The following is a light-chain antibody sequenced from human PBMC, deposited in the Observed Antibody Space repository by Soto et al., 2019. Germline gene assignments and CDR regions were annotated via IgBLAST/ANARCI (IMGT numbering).Light chain of an antibody. CDR1: QSLLHSNGYNY. CDR3: QQYNNWPLT. J-gene: IGKJ1*01. Sequence: DIVMTQSPLSLPVTPGEPASISCRSSQSLLHSNGYNYLDWYLQKPGQSPQLLIYLGSNRASGVPDRFSGSGSGTDFTLKISRVEAEDVGVYYCQQYNNWPLTFGQGTKVDIK. CDR2: LGS. V-gene: IGKV2-28*01.